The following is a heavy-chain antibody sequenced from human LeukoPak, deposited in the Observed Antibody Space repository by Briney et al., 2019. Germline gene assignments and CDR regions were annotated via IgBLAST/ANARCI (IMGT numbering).Heavy chain of an antibody. V-gene: IGHV4-4*07. Sequence: SETLSLTCTVSGGSISSYYWTWVRQPAGKGLEWIGRIYTSGGTNYNPSLKSRVTMSVDTSKNQFSLKLSSVTAADTAVYYCARDLGMAAAALDWGQGTLVTVSS. J-gene: IGHJ4*02. CDR2: IYTSGGT. D-gene: IGHD6-13*01. CDR1: GGSISSYY. CDR3: ARDLGMAAAALD.